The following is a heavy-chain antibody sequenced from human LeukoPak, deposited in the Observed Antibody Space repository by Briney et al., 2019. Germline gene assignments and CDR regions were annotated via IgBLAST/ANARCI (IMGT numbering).Heavy chain of an antibody. D-gene: IGHD5-24*01. CDR3: ARGGAGDGYNPDY. CDR1: GFTVSSNY. CDR2: IYSGGST. J-gene: IGHJ4*02. Sequence: GGSLRLSCAASGFTVSSNYVSWVRQAPGKGLEWVSVIYSGGSTYYADSVKGRFTISRDNSKNTLYLQMNSLRAEETAVYYCARGGAGDGYNPDYWGQGTLVTVSS. V-gene: IGHV3-53*01.